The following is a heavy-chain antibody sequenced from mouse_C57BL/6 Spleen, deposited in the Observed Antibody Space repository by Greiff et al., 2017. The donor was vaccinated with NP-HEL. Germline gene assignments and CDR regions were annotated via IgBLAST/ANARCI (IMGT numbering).Heavy chain of an antibody. CDR2: INPGSGGT. CDR1: GYAFTNYL. J-gene: IGHJ1*03. D-gene: IGHD2-3*01. Sequence: VQRVESGAELVRPGTSVKVSCKASGYAFTNYLIEWVKQRPGQGLEWIGVINPGSGGTNYTEKFKGKATLTADKSSSTAYMQLSSLTAEDSAVYFCARVGDGYYGYFDVWGTGTTVTVSS. CDR3: ARVGDGYYGYFDV. V-gene: IGHV1-54*01.